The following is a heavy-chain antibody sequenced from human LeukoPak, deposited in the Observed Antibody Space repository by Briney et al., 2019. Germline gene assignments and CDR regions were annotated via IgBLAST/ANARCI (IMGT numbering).Heavy chain of an antibody. CDR2: INHSGST. CDR3: ARGRVVLMVYAASSKWFDP. CDR1: GGSFSGYY. V-gene: IGHV4-34*01. J-gene: IGHJ5*02. D-gene: IGHD2-8*01. Sequence: AETLSLTCAVYGGSFSGYYWSWIRQPPGKGLEWIGEINHSGSTNYNPSLKGRVTISVDTSKNQFSLKLSSVTAADTAVYYCARGRVVLMVYAASSKWFDPWGQGTLVTVSS.